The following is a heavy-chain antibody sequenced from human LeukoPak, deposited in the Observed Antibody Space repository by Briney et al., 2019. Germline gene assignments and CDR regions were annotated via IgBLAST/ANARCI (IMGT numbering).Heavy chain of an antibody. J-gene: IGHJ4*02. CDR1: GGSISSYY. CDR3: ARVTSSGGVDN. V-gene: IGHV4-59*12. D-gene: IGHD2-21*02. Sequence: SETLSLTCTVSGGSISSYYWSWIRQPPGKGLECIGYIYYSGSTNYNPSLKSRVTISADTSKNQFSLKLSSVTAADTAVYYCARVTSSGGVDNWGQGTLVTVSS. CDR2: IYYSGST.